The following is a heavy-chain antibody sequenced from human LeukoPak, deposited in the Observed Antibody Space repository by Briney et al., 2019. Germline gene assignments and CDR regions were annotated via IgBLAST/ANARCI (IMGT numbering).Heavy chain of an antibody. CDR3: AGDGNSDWSGPLDY. J-gene: IGHJ4*02. CDR2: ITATGDTA. CDR1: GFTFTKCA. Sequence: GGSLRLSCVASGFTFTKCAMSWIRQAPGKGLEWVAIITATGDTAYYADSVKGRFTISRDNSRNTVYMQMDSLRAEDTAIYYCAGDGNSDWSGPLDYWGQGPQVTVSP. V-gene: IGHV3-23*01. D-gene: IGHD6-19*01.